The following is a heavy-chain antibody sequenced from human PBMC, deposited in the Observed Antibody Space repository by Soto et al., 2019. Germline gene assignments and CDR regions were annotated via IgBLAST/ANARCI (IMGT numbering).Heavy chain of an antibody. V-gene: IGHV3-21*01. CDR2: ISSSSSYI. CDR3: ARDFGGSRLPNWFDP. J-gene: IGHJ5*02. D-gene: IGHD3-10*01. Sequence: PGGSLRLSCAASGFTFSSYSMNWVRQAPGKGLEWVSSISSSSSYIYYADSVKGRFTISRDNAKNSLYLQMNSLRAEDTAVYYCARDFGGSRLPNWFDPWGQGTLVTVSS. CDR1: GFTFSSYS.